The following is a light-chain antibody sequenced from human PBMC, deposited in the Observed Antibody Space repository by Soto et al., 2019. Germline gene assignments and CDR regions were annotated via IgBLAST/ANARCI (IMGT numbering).Light chain of an antibody. CDR2: KAS. CDR3: QHYKSYSVA. V-gene: IGKV1-5*03. J-gene: IGKJ1*01. CDR1: QTIRRL. Sequence: DIQMTQSPSTLSGSVGDRVTITCRASQTIRRLVPWYQQKQGKAPKLLIYKASTLKSGVASRFSGSGSGTEFTLTSSSLQPDDFATYYCQHYKSYSVAFGQGTKVDI.